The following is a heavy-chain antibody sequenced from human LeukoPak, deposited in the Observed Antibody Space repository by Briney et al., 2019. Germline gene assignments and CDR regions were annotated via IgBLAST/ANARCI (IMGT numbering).Heavy chain of an antibody. D-gene: IGHD3-9*01. CDR3: ARAGRYYDILTGYYYFDY. CDR2: INAYNGNT. Sequence: ASVEVSCKASGYTFTSYGSSWVRQAPGQGLEWMGWINAYNGNTNYAQKLQGRVTMTTDPSTSTAYMELRSLRSDDTAVYYCARAGRYYDILTGYYYFDYWGQGTLVTVSS. J-gene: IGHJ4*02. V-gene: IGHV1-18*01. CDR1: GYTFTSYG.